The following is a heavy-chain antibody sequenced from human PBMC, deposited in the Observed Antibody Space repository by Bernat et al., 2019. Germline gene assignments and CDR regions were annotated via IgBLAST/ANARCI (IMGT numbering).Heavy chain of an antibody. D-gene: IGHD4-17*01. Sequence: EVQLVESGGGLVQPGGSLRLSCAASGFTFSSYSMNWVRQAPGKGLEWVSSISSSSTYIYYADSVKGRFTISRDNAKNSVYLQMNSLRVEDTAVYYCAKSGGVTVTTNPLVNCYVDYWGQGTPVTVSS. CDR3: AKSGGVTVTTNPLVNCYVDY. V-gene: IGHV3-21*01. CDR2: ISSSSTYI. J-gene: IGHJ4*02. CDR1: GFTFSSYS.